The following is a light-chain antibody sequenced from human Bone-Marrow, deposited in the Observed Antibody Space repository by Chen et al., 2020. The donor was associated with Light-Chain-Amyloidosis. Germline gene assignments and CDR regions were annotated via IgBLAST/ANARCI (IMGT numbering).Light chain of an antibody. Sequence: EIVLTQSPGTLSLSPGERATLSCRASQSVRSSYLAWYQQKPGQAPRLLIYGASGRSTGIPDRFTGSESGTDFTLTIGRLEPEDLAVYYCQQYGSPPYTFGQGTKLEIK. J-gene: IGKJ2*01. V-gene: IGKV3-20*01. CDR1: QSVRSSY. CDR2: GAS. CDR3: QQYGSPPYT.